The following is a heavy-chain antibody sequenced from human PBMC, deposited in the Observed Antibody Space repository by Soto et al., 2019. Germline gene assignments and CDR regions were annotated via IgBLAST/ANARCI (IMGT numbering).Heavy chain of an antibody. D-gene: IGHD3-16*02. CDR1: GASISSHNW. J-gene: IGHJ4*02. CDR2: IYHSGST. Sequence: QVQLQESGPGLVKPSGTLSLTCAVSGASISSHNWWGWVRQPPGKGLEWIGEIYHSGSTNYNPSLQSRVTISVDKSKNQFSLNLSSVTAADTAVYYCAAHYDYVWGSYRQGDYWGQGTLVSVSS. CDR3: AAHYDYVWGSYRQGDY. V-gene: IGHV4-4*02.